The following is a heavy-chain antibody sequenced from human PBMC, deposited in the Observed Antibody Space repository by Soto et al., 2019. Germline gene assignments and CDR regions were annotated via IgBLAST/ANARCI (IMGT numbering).Heavy chain of an antibody. J-gene: IGHJ4*02. CDR1: GFTFSSYS. CDR3: ARGNYDFWSRTRDYYFDY. D-gene: IGHD3-3*01. CDR2: ISYDGSNK. Sequence: LXLSCAASGFTFSSYSMHWVRQAPCKGLEWVAVISYDGSNKYYADSVKGRFTISRDNSKNTLYLQMNSLRAEDTAVYYCARGNYDFWSRTRDYYFDYWGQGTLVTVSS. V-gene: IGHV3-30-3*01.